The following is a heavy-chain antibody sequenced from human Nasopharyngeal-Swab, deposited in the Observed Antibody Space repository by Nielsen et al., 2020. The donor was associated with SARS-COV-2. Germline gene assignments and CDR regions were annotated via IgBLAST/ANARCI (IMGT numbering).Heavy chain of an antibody. J-gene: IGHJ4*02. CDR2: IYHSGST. V-gene: IGHV4-4*02. D-gene: IGHD4-23*01. CDR1: GGSISSYNW. Sequence: SETLSLTCAVSGGSISSYNWWSWVRQSPGMGREWIGEIYHSGSTNYNPSLKSRVTISVDKSKNQFSLKLSSVTAADTAVYYCARRAFYGGNSGGVYWGQGTLVTVSS. CDR3: ARRAFYGGNSGGVY.